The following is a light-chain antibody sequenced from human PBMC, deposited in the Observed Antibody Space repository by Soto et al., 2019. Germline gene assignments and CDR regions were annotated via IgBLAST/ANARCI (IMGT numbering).Light chain of an antibody. CDR3: TSYTSGSLYV. CDR1: GSDVAGYNY. CDR2: DVS. J-gene: IGLJ1*01. V-gene: IGLV2-14*03. Sequence: QSVLTQPASVSGSPGQSITISCTGTGSDVAGYNYVSWYQHHPGKAPKLLIHDVSHRPSGVSNRFSGSKSGNTASLTISGLQAEDEADYYCTSYTSGSLYVFGTGTKLTVL.